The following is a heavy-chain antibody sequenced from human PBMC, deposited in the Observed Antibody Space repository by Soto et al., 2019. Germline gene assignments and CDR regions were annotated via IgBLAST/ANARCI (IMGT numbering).Heavy chain of an antibody. CDR3: AAGGGLPRYY. CDR1: GGAISSGGYS. CDR2: IYHSGST. V-gene: IGHV4-30-2*01. Sequence: QMQLKESGSGLVKPSQTLSLTCSVSGGAISSGGYSWSWIGQPPGKGLEWIGYIYHSGSTYYNPSLKSRVTISVDRSKNQFSLKLSSVTAADTAVYYCAAGGGLPRYYWGQGTLVTVSS. D-gene: IGHD5-12*01. J-gene: IGHJ4*02.